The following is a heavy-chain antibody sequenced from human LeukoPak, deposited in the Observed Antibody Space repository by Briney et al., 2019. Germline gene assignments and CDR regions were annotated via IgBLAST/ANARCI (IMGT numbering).Heavy chain of an antibody. CDR1: GFTFSSHW. Sequence: PGGSPRLSCAASGFTFSSHWMHWVRQAPGKGLVWVSRINGDGSSTSYADSVKGRFTISRDNAKNTMYLQMNSLRAEDTAVYFCARGPGGGSGSYYVGDYWGQGTLVTVSS. V-gene: IGHV3-74*01. CDR2: INGDGSST. D-gene: IGHD3-22*01. J-gene: IGHJ4*02. CDR3: ARGPGGGSGSYYVGDY.